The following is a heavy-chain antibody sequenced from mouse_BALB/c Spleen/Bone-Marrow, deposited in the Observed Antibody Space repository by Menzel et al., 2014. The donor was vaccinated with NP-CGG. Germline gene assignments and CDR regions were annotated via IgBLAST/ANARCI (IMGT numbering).Heavy chain of an antibody. Sequence: VQRVESGPGLVQPSQSLSITCTVSGFSLTRNGVHWVRQSPGKGLEWLGVIWRGGSTDYNEAFMSRLSITKDNSKSQVFSKMNSLQGDDTAIYYCAKGGITTVWYFDVWGAGTTVTVSS. CDR1: GFSLTRNG. CDR2: IWRGGST. J-gene: IGHJ1*01. D-gene: IGHD1-1*01. CDR3: AKGGITTVWYFDV. V-gene: IGHV2-5*01.